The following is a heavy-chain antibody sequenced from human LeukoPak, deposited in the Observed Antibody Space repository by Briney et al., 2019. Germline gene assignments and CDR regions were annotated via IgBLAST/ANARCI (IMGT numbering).Heavy chain of an antibody. CDR2: INPNSGGT. V-gene: IGHV1-2*02. J-gene: IGHJ3*02. D-gene: IGHD5-18*01. CDR3: AKSSAMVNDAFDI. CDR1: GYTFTDYY. Sequence: GASVKVSCKATGYTFTDYYMHWVRLAPGQGLEWMGWINPNSGGTNYAQKFQGRVTMTRDTSISTAYMELSRLRSDDTAVYYCAKSSAMVNDAFDIWGQGTMVTVSS.